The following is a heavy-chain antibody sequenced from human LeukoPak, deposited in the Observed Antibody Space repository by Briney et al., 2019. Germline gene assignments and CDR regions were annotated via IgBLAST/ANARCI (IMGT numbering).Heavy chain of an antibody. D-gene: IGHD6-19*01. CDR3: ARYTSGWPRARYYFDY. V-gene: IGHV4-59*01. CDR1: GGSISSYY. CDR2: FYYTGST. J-gene: IGHJ4*02. Sequence: PSETLSLTCTVSGGSISSYYWSWIRQPPGKRLEWIGHFYYTGSTNYNPSLKSRVTISLDTSKKNISLKLRSVTAADTAVYYCARYTSGWPRARYYFDYWGQGTLVTVSS.